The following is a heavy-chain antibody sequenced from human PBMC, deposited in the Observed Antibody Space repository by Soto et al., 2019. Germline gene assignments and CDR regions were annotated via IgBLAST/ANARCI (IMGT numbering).Heavy chain of an antibody. Sequence: QLQLQESGPGLVKPSETLSLTCTVSGGSISSNSYYWGWIRQPPGKGLEWIGSIYYSGSTNYNPSLKSRVTISVDTSKTQSSLRLGSVTAADTAVYYCARQSDFYGLDVWGQGTTVTVSS. CDR2: IYYSGST. J-gene: IGHJ6*02. CDR1: GGSISSNSYY. V-gene: IGHV4-39*01. CDR3: ARQSDFYGLDV.